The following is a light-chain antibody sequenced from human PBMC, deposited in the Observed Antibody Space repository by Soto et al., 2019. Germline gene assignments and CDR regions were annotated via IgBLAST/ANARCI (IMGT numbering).Light chain of an antibody. J-gene: IGLJ3*02. CDR1: GSNIGTNY. Sequence: QSVLTQPPSVSAAPGQTVTISCSGSGSNIGTNYVSWYQQLPGTAPKLLIYDNNKRPSGIPDRFSGSKSGTSATLGITGLQTGDEADYFCGTWDSSLSAWVFGGGTQLTVL. CDR2: DNN. CDR3: GTWDSSLSAWV. V-gene: IGLV1-51*01.